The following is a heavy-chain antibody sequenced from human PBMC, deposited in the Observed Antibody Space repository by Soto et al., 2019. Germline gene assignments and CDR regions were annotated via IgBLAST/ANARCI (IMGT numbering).Heavy chain of an antibody. J-gene: IGHJ4*02. Sequence: QLQLQESGPGLVKPSETLSLTCTVSGGSISSSSYYWGWIRQPPGNGLEWIGSIYYSGSTYYNPSLKSRVTISVDTSTNQFSLKLSSVTAADTAVYYCARIERPFNWDRGDDEDYWGQGTLVTVSS. V-gene: IGHV4-39*01. CDR1: GGSISSSSYY. CDR3: ARIERPFNWDRGDDEDY. D-gene: IGHD1-1*01. CDR2: IYYSGST.